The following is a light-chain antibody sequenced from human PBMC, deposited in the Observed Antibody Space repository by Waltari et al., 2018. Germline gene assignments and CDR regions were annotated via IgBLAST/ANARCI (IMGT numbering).Light chain of an antibody. V-gene: IGKV1-39*01. J-gene: IGKJ1*01. Sequence: DIQMTQSPSSLSAPVGPRVPITCRASQTISNYLNWYQQKPEKAPKLLIYTTSTFQSGVPSRFSGSGSGTDFTLTISSLQPEDFATYYYQQSYSSPRTFGQGTKVEIK. CDR3: QQSYSSPRT. CDR2: TTS. CDR1: QTISNY.